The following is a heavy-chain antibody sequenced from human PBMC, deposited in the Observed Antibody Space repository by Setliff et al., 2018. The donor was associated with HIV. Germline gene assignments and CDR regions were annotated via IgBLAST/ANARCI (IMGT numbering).Heavy chain of an antibody. CDR2: ISAYNGNT. Sequence: ASVKVSCKASGYTFTSYGISWVRQAPGQGLEWMGWISAYNGNTNYAQKLQGRVTMTTDTSTNTAYMELRSLRSEDTAVYFCARDTGPHYYGSSGYFFDYWGQGTLVTVSS. CDR3: ARDTGPHYYGSSGYFFDY. V-gene: IGHV1-18*01. D-gene: IGHD3-22*01. J-gene: IGHJ4*02. CDR1: GYTFTSYG.